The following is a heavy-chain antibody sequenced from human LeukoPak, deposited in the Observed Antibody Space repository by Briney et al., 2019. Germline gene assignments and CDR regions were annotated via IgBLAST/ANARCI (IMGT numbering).Heavy chain of an antibody. J-gene: IGHJ5*02. CDR1: GGSISCSDW. V-gene: IGHV4-4*02. CDR3: ARSDNYVWFDP. Sequence: RPSETLSLTCTVSGGSISCSDWWSWVRQPPGKGLEWIGEVYHSGSTKHNPSLMSRVTMSVDKSKNQFSLRLSSVTAADTAVYYCARSDNYVWFDPWGQGTLVTVSS. CDR2: VYHSGST. D-gene: IGHD3-10*02.